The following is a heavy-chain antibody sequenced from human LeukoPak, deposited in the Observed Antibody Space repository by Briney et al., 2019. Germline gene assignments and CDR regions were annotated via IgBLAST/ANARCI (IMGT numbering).Heavy chain of an antibody. CDR2: ISYDGSNK. Sequence: PGGSLRLSCAASGFTFSSYGMPWVRQAPGKGLEWVAVISYDGSNKYYADSVKGRFTISGDNSKNTLYLQMNSLRAEDTAVYYCAKITDGYNNDAFDIWGQGTMVTVSS. CDR1: GFTFSSYG. J-gene: IGHJ3*02. D-gene: IGHD5-24*01. CDR3: AKITDGYNNDAFDI. V-gene: IGHV3-30*18.